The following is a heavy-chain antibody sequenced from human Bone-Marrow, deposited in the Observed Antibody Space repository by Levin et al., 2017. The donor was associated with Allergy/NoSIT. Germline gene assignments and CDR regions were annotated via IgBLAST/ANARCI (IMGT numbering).Heavy chain of an antibody. J-gene: IGHJ4*02. CDR3: TKEVRQVGFDY. V-gene: IGHV1-69*13. CDR2: IMPIFGAA. Sequence: SVKVSCKISGGSFNTNSISWVRQAPGQGLEWMGGIMPIFGAAKNAPKFQDRVTITADESTSTAYLELSGLTSEDTAMYYCTKEVRQVGFDYWGQGTQVTVSS. D-gene: IGHD3-10*01. CDR1: GGSFNTNS.